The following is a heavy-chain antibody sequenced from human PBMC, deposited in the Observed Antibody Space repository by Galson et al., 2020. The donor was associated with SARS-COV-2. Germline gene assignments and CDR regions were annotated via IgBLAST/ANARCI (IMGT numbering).Heavy chain of an antibody. CDR1: GFTFSSYA. D-gene: IGHD2-2*01. CDR3: AKDFLYAEGENYYYYGMDV. V-gene: IGHV3-23*01. CDR2: ISGSGGST. J-gene: IGHJ6*02. Sequence: GESLKISCAASGFTFSSYAMSWVRQAPGKGLEWVSAISGSGGSTYYADSVKGRFTISRDNSKNTLYLQMNSLRAEDTAVYYCAKDFLYAEGENYYYYGMDVWGQGTTVTVSS.